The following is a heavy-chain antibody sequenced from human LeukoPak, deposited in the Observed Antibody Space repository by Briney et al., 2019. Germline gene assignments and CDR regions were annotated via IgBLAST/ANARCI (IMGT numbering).Heavy chain of an antibody. J-gene: IGHJ4*02. CDR1: GYSISSGYY. Sequence: PSETLSLTCAVSGYSISSGYYWGWIRQPPGKGLEWIGSIYHSGSTYYNPSLKSRVTISVDTSKNQFSLKLSSVTAADTAVYYCARGVTYYDFWSGYYRALNFDYWGQGTLVPVSS. V-gene: IGHV4-38-2*01. CDR3: ARGVTYYDFWSGYYRALNFDY. CDR2: IYHSGST. D-gene: IGHD3-3*01.